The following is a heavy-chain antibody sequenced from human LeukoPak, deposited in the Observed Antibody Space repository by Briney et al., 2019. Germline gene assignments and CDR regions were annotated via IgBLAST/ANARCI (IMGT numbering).Heavy chain of an antibody. D-gene: IGHD3-16*01. J-gene: IGHJ1*01. V-gene: IGHV4-61*01. CDR1: GGSVSSGSYY. CDR2: IYYSGST. Sequence: SETLSLTCTVSGGSVSSGSYYWSWIRQPPGKGLEWIGYIYYSGSTNYNPSLKSRVTISVDTSKNQFSLKLSSVTAADTGVYYCARGISYRNFQHWGQSTLVTVSS. CDR3: ARGISYRNFQH.